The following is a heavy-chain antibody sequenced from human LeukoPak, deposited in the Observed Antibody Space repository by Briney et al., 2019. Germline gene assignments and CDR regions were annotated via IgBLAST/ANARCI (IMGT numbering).Heavy chain of an antibody. J-gene: IGHJ4*02. CDR1: GYTFTSYD. CDR3: ARVGGDSSGYYYFDY. D-gene: IGHD3-22*01. V-gene: IGHV1-8*01. Sequence: ASVKVSCKASGYTFTSYDINWVRQATVQGLEWIGWMNPNSGNTGYAQKFQGRVTMTRNTSISTAYMELSSLRSEDTAVYYCARVGGDSSGYYYFDYWGQGTLVTVSS. CDR2: MNPNSGNT.